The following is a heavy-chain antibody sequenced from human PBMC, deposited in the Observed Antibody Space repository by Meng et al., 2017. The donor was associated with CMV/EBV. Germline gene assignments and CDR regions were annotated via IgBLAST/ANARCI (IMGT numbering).Heavy chain of an antibody. D-gene: IGHD3-3*01. J-gene: IGHJ4*02. Sequence: GGSLRLSCAASGFTFSSYAMSWVRQAPGKGLEWVSAISGSGGSKYYADSVKGRFTISRDNSKNTLYLQMNSLRAEDTAVYYCAKVLLRFLEWFSTNFDYWGQGTLVTVSS. V-gene: IGHV3-23*01. CDR3: AKVLLRFLEWFSTNFDY. CDR1: GFTFSSYA. CDR2: ISGSGGSK.